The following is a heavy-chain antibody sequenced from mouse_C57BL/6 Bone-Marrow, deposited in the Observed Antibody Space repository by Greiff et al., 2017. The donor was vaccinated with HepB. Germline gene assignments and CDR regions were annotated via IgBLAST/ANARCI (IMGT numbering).Heavy chain of an antibody. Sequence: EVQLQESGPGLVKPSQSLSLTCSVTGYSITSGYYWNWIRQFPGNKLEWMGYISYDGSNNYNPSLKNRISITRDTSKNQFFLKLNSVTTEDTATYYCARKRDYYGSSYDYFDYWGQGTTLRVSS. CDR3: ARKRDYYGSSYDYFDY. J-gene: IGHJ2*01. CDR1: GYSITSGYY. CDR2: ISYDGSN. D-gene: IGHD1-1*01. V-gene: IGHV3-6*01.